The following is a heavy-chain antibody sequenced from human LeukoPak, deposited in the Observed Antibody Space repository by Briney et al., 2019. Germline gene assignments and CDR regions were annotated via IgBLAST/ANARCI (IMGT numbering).Heavy chain of an antibody. CDR3: ARGYSYGYFDY. CDR1: GFPFSRYY. Sequence: GGSLRLSCEASGFPFSRYYMSWVRQAPGRGLEWVSVIYTVGNTYYAESVKGRFTISRDNSKNTLYLQMNSLRAEDTAVYYCARGYSYGYFDYWGQGTLVTVSS. V-gene: IGHV3-53*01. CDR2: IYTVGNT. J-gene: IGHJ4*02. D-gene: IGHD5-18*01.